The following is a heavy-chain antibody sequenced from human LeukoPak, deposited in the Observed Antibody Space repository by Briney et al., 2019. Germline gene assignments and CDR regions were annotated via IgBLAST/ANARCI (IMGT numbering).Heavy chain of an antibody. CDR2: ISYDGSNK. J-gene: IGHJ4*02. CDR3: AKGVAYYYDSSSYLDY. D-gene: IGHD3-22*01. V-gene: IGHV3-30*18. CDR1: GFTFSSYG. Sequence: GRSLRLSCAASGFTFSSYGMHWVRQAPGKGLEWVAVISYDGSNKYYADSVKGRFTISRDNSKNTLYLQMNSLRAEDTAVYYCAKGVAYYYDSSSYLDYWGQGTLVTVSS.